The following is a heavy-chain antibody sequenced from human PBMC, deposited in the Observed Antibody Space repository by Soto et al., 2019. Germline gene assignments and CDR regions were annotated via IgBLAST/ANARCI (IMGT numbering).Heavy chain of an antibody. CDR1: GFTFSSYG. V-gene: IGHV3-30*18. CDR2: ISYDGSNK. Sequence: QVQLVESGGGVVQPGRSLRLSCAASGFTFSSYGMHWVRQAPGKGLEWVAVISYDGSNKYYADSVKGRFTISRDNSKNTLFWQMNRLRGEGPALFFWGKDAPYYYESRGLYPGGGDYWGQGTLVTVSS. J-gene: IGHJ4*02. CDR3: GKDAPYYYESRGLYPGGGDY. D-gene: IGHD3-22*01.